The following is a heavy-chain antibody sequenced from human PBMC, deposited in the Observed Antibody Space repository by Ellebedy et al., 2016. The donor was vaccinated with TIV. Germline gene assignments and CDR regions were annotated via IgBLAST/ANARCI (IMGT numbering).Heavy chain of an antibody. J-gene: IGHJ6*02. CDR2: ISASGALT. D-gene: IGHD2-2*01. Sequence: GESLKISXAASGFTFSNYVMTWVRQAPGKGLEWVSSISASGALTPYADSVRGRFTISRDNSKNTLYLQMNSLRTEDTAVYYCARDGGYCSSTSCYERVYYYGMDVWGQGTTVTVSS. CDR1: GFTFSNYV. CDR3: ARDGGYCSSTSCYERVYYYGMDV. V-gene: IGHV3-23*01.